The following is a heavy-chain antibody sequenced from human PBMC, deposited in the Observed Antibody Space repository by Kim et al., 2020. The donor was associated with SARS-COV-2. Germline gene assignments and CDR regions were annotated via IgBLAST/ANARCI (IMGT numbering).Heavy chain of an antibody. V-gene: IGHV3-74*01. Sequence: GGSLRLSCVASGFTFSNYGMHWVRQTPGKGLVWVSYIKPDGSGTGYAASVKGRFTISRDNAKNTLYLQMNSLRAEDTAVYYCARDYYYSIDYWGLGTLVT. CDR1: GFTFSNYG. CDR2: IKPDGSGT. D-gene: IGHD3-10*01. J-gene: IGHJ4*02. CDR3: ARDYYYSIDY.